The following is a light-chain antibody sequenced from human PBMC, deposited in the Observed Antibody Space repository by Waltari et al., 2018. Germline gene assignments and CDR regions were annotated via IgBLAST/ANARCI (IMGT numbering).Light chain of an antibody. CDR1: QSVRSSY. CDR3: QQYGSSPWA. V-gene: IGKV3-20*01. CDR2: GAS. J-gene: IGKJ1*01. Sequence: EFVLTQSPGTLSLSAGERATLSCSASQSVRSSYLAWYQQKPGQAPRVLIHGASNRATGIPDRFSGSGSGTDFTLTISRLEPEDFAVYYCQQYGSSPWAFGQGTKVEIK.